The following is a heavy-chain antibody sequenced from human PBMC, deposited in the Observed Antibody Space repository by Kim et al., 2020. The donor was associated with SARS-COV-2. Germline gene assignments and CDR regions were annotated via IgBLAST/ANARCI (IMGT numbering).Heavy chain of an antibody. J-gene: IGHJ5*02. V-gene: IGHV5-51*01. Sequence: GESLKISCKGFGFTFSTYWIGWVRQMSGKGLEWMGIIRPSDSETRYSPSFEGHVTISADRSTNTAYLQWSSLKASDTAMYYCARGRQLIRDNWFDPWGQG. CDR2: IRPSDSET. CDR1: GFTFSTYW. D-gene: IGHD3-22*01. CDR3: ARGRQLIRDNWFDP.